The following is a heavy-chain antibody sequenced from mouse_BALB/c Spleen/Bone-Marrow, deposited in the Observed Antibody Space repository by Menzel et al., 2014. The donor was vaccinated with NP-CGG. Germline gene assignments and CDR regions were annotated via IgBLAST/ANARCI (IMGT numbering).Heavy chain of an antibody. CDR3: ARERYYGNGRIFEY. J-gene: IGHJ2*01. CDR1: GSTFSSYG. V-gene: IGHV5-6-3*01. D-gene: IGHD1-1*01. CDR2: INSNGGST. Sequence: EVHLVESGGGLVQPGGSLKLSCAASGSTFSSYGMSWVRQTPDKRLELVATINSNGGSTYYPDSVKGRFTISRDNAKNTLYLQMSSLKSEDTAMYYCARERYYGNGRIFEYWGQGTTLTVSS.